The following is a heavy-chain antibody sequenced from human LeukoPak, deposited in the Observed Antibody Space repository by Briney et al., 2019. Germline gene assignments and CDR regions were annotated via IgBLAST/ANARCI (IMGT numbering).Heavy chain of an antibody. J-gene: IGHJ4*02. CDR3: ARETYYYDSSGYYPSYFDY. D-gene: IGHD3-22*01. V-gene: IGHV3-53*01. CDR1: GFTVSSNY. Sequence: GGSLRLSCAASGFTVSSNYMSWVRQAPGKGLEWVSVIYSGGSTYYADSAKGRFTISRDNSKNTLYLQMNSLRAEDTAVYYCARETYYYDSSGYYPSYFDYWGQGTLVTVSS. CDR2: IYSGGST.